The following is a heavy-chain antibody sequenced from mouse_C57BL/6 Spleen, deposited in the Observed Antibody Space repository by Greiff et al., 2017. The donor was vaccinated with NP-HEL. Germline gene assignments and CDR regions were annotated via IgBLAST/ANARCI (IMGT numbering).Heavy chain of an antibody. CDR1: GYTFTSYW. J-gene: IGHJ4*01. CDR2: IDPSDSET. CDR3: ARISSGGDYYAMDY. Sequence: VQLQQPGAELVRPGSSVKLSCKASGYTFTSYWMHWVKQRPIQGLEWIGNIDPSDSETHYNQKFKDKATLTVDKSSSTAYMQLSSLTSEDSAVYYCARISSGGDYYAMDYWGQGTSVTVSS. V-gene: IGHV1-52*01. D-gene: IGHD3-2*02.